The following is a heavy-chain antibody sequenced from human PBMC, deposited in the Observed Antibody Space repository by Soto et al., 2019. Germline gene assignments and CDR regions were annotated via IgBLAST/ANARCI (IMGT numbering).Heavy chain of an antibody. V-gene: IGHV3-30-3*01. Sequence: GGSLRLSCAASGFTFSSYAMHWVRQAPGKGLEWVAVISDDGSNKYYADSVKGRFTISRDNSKNTLYLQMNSLRAEDTAVYYCARMPSGYYYDSSGYLIAFDYWGQGTLDTVSS. CDR3: ARMPSGYYYDSSGYLIAFDY. J-gene: IGHJ4*02. CDR1: GFTFSSYA. D-gene: IGHD3-22*01. CDR2: ISDDGSNK.